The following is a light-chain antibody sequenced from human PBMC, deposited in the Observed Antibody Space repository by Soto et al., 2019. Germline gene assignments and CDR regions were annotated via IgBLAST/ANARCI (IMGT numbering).Light chain of an antibody. J-gene: IGLJ1*01. CDR3: SSYAGSNNLGV. CDR1: SSDVGGYNY. Sequence: QSVLTQPPSASGSHGQSVTISCTGTSSDVGGYNYVSWYQQHPGKAPKLMIYEVSKRPSGVPDRFSGSKSGNTASLTVSGLQAEDEADYYCSSYAGSNNLGVFGTGTNLTVL. CDR2: EVS. V-gene: IGLV2-8*01.